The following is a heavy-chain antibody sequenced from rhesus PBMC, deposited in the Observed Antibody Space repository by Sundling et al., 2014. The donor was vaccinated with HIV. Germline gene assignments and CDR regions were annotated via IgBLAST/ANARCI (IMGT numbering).Heavy chain of an antibody. CDR2: IYGRGTII. D-gene: IGHD5-42*01. Sequence: QVQMQESGPGLVKPSETLSLTCGVSGASISGDYYWSWIRQAPGKGLEWIGNIYGRGTIINYNPSLKSRVTLSVDTSKNQLSLKLSSVTAADTAVYYCAGVGYSPLGFGYWGPGVLVTVSS. V-gene: IGHV4-169*01. CDR1: GASISGDYY. J-gene: IGHJ4*01. CDR3: AGVGYSPLGFGY.